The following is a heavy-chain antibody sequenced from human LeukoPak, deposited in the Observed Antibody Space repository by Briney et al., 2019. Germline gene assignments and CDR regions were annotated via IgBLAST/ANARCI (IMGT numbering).Heavy chain of an antibody. J-gene: IGHJ3*02. V-gene: IGHV4-39*01. D-gene: IGHD3-10*01. CDR3: ARHSITKDAFDI. CDR1: GGSISTSNYY. Sequence: SETLSLTCTVSGGSISTSNYYWGWIRQPPGKGLEWIGNIYYSGSTYYNPSLKSRVTISVDTSKNQFSLKLSSVTAADTAVYYCARHSITKDAFDIWGQGTMVTVSS. CDR2: IYYSGST.